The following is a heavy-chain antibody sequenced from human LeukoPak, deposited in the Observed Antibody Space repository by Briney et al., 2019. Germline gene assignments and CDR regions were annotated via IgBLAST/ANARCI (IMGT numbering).Heavy chain of an antibody. CDR3: ARDPGGDNAY. CDR1: GFTFSSYG. V-gene: IGHV3-66*01. Sequence: GRSLRLSRAPSGFTFSSYGMNWVRHAPGKGLECGSLIFNDGSTYYADSVKARFTISTDNSIDTLYLQMNSLRVEDTAVYYCARDPGGDNAYWGQGTLVTVSS. CDR2: IFNDGST. J-gene: IGHJ4*02. D-gene: IGHD4-17*01.